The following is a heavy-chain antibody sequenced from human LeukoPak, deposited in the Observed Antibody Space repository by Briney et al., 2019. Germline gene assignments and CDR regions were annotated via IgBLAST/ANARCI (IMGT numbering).Heavy chain of an antibody. CDR2: VKGDEIST. J-gene: IGHJ3*02. Sequence: PGGSLRLSCAASGFTLADFWMHWVRQAPGGGLVWVSRVKGDEISTLYADSVKGRFTISRVNAKNTLYLQMNSLRADDTALYYCATGPYSAFEMWGQGTMVTVSS. CDR1: GFTLADFW. CDR3: ATGPYSAFEM. V-gene: IGHV3-74*01. D-gene: IGHD2-21*01.